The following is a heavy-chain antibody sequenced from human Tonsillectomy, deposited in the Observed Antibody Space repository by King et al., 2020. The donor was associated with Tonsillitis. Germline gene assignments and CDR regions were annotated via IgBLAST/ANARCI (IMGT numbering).Heavy chain of an antibody. CDR1: GGSISSYY. J-gene: IGHJ4*02. V-gene: IGHV4-59*01. Sequence: VQLQESGPGLVKPSETLSLTCTVSGGSISSYYWSWIRQPPGKGLEWIGYIYYRGSTNYNPSLKSRVTISVDTSKNQFSLKLSSVTAADTALYYCASGIRAPPNFDYWGQGTLVTVSS. CDR2: IYYRGST. D-gene: IGHD1-1*01. CDR3: ASGIRAPPNFDY.